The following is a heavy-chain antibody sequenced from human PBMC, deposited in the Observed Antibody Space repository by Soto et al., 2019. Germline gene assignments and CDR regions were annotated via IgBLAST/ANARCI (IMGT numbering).Heavy chain of an antibody. CDR1: GGSISSYY. V-gene: IGHV4-59*01. D-gene: IGHD6-19*01. CDR3: ARTYSSGWGNWFDP. J-gene: IGHJ5*02. Sequence: SRTLSLPCTFSGGSISSYYWSWIRQPPGKGLEGIGYIYYSGSTNYNPSLKSRVTISVDTSKNQFSLKLSSVTAADTAVYYCARTYSSGWGNWFDPWGQGTLVTVSS. CDR2: IYYSGST.